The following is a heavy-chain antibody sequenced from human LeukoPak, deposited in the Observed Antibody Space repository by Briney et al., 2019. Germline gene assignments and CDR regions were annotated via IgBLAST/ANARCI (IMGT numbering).Heavy chain of an antibody. D-gene: IGHD3-3*01. Sequence: PGRSLRLSCAASGFTFDDYAMHWVRQAPGKGLEWVSGISWNSGSIGYADSVKGRFTISRDNAKNSLYLQMNRLRAEDMALYYCAKSTYYDFWSGYYYFDYWGQGTLVTVSS. CDR3: AKSTYYDFWSGYYYFDY. J-gene: IGHJ4*02. CDR2: ISWNSGSI. V-gene: IGHV3-9*03. CDR1: GFTFDDYA.